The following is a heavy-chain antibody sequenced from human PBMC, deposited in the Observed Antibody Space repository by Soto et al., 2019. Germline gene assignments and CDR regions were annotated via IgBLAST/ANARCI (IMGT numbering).Heavy chain of an antibody. CDR2: TDPSDSYT. Sequence: PGESLKISCKGSGYSFTSYWISWVRQMPGKGLEWMGRTDPSDSYTNYSPSFQGHVTISADKSISTAYLQWSSLKASDTAMYYCARLPHSDFWSGYSYYFDYWGQGTLVTVSS. J-gene: IGHJ4*02. CDR3: ARLPHSDFWSGYSYYFDY. D-gene: IGHD3-3*01. V-gene: IGHV5-10-1*01. CDR1: GYSFTSYW.